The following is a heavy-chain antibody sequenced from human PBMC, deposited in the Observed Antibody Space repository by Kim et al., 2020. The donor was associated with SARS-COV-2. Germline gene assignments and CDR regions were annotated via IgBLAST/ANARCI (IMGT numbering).Heavy chain of an antibody. CDR2: ISNTGRAT. V-gene: IGHV3-23*01. CDR3: AKGREFQYYGLGSAFDT. D-gene: IGHD3-10*01. Sequence: GGSLRLSCTASGLTFGNYAMIWVRQAPGKGLEWVSIISNTGRATDYPDSVKGRFIISSDNSKNTLYLQMNNLRAEDTAMYYCAKGREFQYYGLGSAFDTWGQGTLVTVSS. CDR1: GLTFGNYA. J-gene: IGHJ4*02.